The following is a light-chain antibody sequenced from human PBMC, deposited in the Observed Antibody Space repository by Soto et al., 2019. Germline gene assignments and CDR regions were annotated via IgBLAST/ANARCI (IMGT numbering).Light chain of an antibody. V-gene: IGLV2-8*01. J-gene: IGLJ3*02. CDR3: SSYAGSNNLV. CDR1: SSDVGGYNY. Sequence: QSVLTQPPSASGSPGQSVAISCTGTSSDVGGYNYVSWYQQHPGKAPKLMIYEVNKRPSGVPDRFSGSKSGNTAFLTVSGLQAEDEADYYCSSYAGSNNLVFGGGTKVTVL. CDR2: EVN.